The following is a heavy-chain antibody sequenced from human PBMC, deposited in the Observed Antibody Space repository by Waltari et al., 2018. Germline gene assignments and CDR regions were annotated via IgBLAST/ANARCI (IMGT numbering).Heavy chain of an antibody. Sequence: EVQLVESGGGLVQPGGSLRLSCAASGFTFSSYWMTWVRQAPGKWLDWVANIKQDGSVKYYVDSVRGRFTISRDNAKNSLYLQMNILRAEDTAVYYCARDSGYSGYNSYSFDYWGQGTLVTVSS. V-gene: IGHV3-7*01. D-gene: IGHD5-12*01. CDR3: ARDSGYSGYNSYSFDY. CDR2: IKQDGSVK. J-gene: IGHJ4*02. CDR1: GFTFSSYW.